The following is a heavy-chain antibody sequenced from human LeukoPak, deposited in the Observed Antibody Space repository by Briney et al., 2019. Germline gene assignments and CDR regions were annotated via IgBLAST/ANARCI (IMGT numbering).Heavy chain of an antibody. CDR2: INPNSGGT. CDR3: ATRYSGSYSGWAY. CDR1: GYTFTGYY. D-gene: IGHD1-26*01. V-gene: IGHV1-2*02. Sequence: GASVKVSCKASGYTFTGYYMHWVRQAPGQGLEWMGWINPNSGGTNYAQKFQGRVTMTRDTSISTAYMELSRLRSDDTAVYYCATRYSGSYSGWAYWGQGTLVTVSS. J-gene: IGHJ4*02.